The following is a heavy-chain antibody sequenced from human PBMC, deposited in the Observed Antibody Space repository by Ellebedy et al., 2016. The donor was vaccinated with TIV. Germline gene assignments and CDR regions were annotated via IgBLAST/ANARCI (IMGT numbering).Heavy chain of an antibody. CDR2: MNPNSGNT. CDR3: ARGPKVFWSGSDTVVDV. D-gene: IGHD3-3*01. V-gene: IGHV1-8*01. Sequence: ASVKVSCXASGYTFTSYDINWVRQATGQGLEWMGWMNPNSGNTGYAQKFQGRVTMTRNTSISTAYMELSSLRSEDTAVYYCARGPKVFWSGSDTVVDVWGKGTTVTVSS. CDR1: GYTFTSYD. J-gene: IGHJ6*04.